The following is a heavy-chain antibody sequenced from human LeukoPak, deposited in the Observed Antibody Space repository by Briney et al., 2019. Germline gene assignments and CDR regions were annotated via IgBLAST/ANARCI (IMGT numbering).Heavy chain of an antibody. CDR3: AKPGGSLYYGSDDY. Sequence: GSLRLSCAASGFTFSIYAMSWVRQAPGKALEWVSGMPGSGRRTYYADSVEGRFTISRDNSKNTLYLQMNSLRAEDTVVYYCAKPGGSLYYGSDDYWGQGTLVTVSS. CDR1: GFTFSIYA. CDR2: MPGSGRRT. V-gene: IGHV3-23*01. J-gene: IGHJ4*02. D-gene: IGHD3-10*01.